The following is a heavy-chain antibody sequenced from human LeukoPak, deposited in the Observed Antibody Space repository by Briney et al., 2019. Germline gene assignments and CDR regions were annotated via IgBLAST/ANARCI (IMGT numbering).Heavy chain of an antibody. CDR1: GGSISSSSSY. CDR3: VKHTHSGYDLSH. Sequence: KASDTLSLTCTVSGGSISSSSSYWGWIRQPPGKGLEWIVSMYNSGSTYYNPSLKSRVTIFVDTSKNQFSLKLSSVTAADTAVYYCVKHTHSGYDLSHWGQGTLVTVSS. D-gene: IGHD5-12*01. CDR2: MYNSGST. V-gene: IGHV4-39*01. J-gene: IGHJ4*02.